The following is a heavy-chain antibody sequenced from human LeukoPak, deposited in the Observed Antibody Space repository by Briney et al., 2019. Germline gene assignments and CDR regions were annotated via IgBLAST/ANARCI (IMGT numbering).Heavy chain of an antibody. Sequence: GSSVKVSCKGSGGTFSSYAISWVRQAPGQGLEWMGGIIPIFGTATYAQKFQGRVTITTDESTSTAYMELSSLRSEDTAVYYCARDYDILTGYDAFDIWGQGTMVTVSS. J-gene: IGHJ3*02. CDR2: IIPIFGTA. CDR3: ARDYDILTGYDAFDI. CDR1: GGTFSSYA. D-gene: IGHD3-9*01. V-gene: IGHV1-69*05.